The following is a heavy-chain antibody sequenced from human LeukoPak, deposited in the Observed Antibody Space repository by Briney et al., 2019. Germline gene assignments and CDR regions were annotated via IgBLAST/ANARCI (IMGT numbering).Heavy chain of an antibody. CDR3: ARGENEWIDY. Sequence: SVKVSCKASGGTFSSYAISWVRQAPGQGLEWMGGIIPIFGTANYAQKLQGRVTMTTDTSTSTAYMELRSLRSDDTAVYYCARGENEWIDYWGQGTLVTVSS. V-gene: IGHV1-69*05. J-gene: IGHJ4*02. D-gene: IGHD1-1*01. CDR2: IIPIFGTA. CDR1: GGTFSSYA.